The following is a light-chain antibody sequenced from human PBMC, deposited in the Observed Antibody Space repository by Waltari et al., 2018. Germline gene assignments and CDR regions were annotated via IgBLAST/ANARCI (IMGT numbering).Light chain of an antibody. CDR2: GAS. CDR3: QQYNNWPPWT. Sequence: EIVMTQSPATLSVSPGERPTLSCRASQSVSSNFAWYQQKPGQAPRLLIYGASTRATGIPARFSGSGSGTEFTLTISSLQSEDFAVYYCQQYNNWPPWTFGQGTKVEIK. J-gene: IGKJ1*01. CDR1: QSVSSN. V-gene: IGKV3-15*01.